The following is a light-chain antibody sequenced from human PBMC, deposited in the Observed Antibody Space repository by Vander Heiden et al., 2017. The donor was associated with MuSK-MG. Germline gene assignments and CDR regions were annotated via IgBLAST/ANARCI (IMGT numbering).Light chain of an antibody. J-gene: IGKJ4*01. V-gene: IGKV3-15*01. Sequence: EIAMTQSPATLSVSPGERATLSCRASQSVSSNLAWPQQKPCQAPRLLIYGASTRATGIPARFSGSAYGTEFTLTISSLQSEDFAVYYCQQYNYWPPLTFGGGTKVEIK. CDR1: QSVSSN. CDR2: GAS. CDR3: QQYNYWPPLT.